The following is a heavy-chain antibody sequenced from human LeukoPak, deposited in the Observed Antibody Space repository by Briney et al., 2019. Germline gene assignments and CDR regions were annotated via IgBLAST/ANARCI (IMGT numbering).Heavy chain of an antibody. Sequence: PGGSLRLSCTASGFTFNGCSMNWVRQAPGKGLEWVSSISTSSSYIYYADSVKGRFTISRDNAKNSLSLQMNSLRADDAAVYYCARASSKQLAGYLPDGFDIWGQGTMVTVSS. D-gene: IGHD3-9*01. J-gene: IGHJ3*02. CDR1: GFTFNGCS. CDR2: ISTSSSYI. V-gene: IGHV3-21*01. CDR3: ARASSKQLAGYLPDGFDI.